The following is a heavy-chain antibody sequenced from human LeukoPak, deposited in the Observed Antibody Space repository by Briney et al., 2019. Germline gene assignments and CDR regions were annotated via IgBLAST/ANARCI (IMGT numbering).Heavy chain of an antibody. V-gene: IGHV4-38-2*01. D-gene: IGHD4-17*01. CDR1: GYSISSGYY. Sequence: PSETLSLTCAVSGYSISSGYYWGWIRPPPGKGLEWIASIYHSGSTYYNPSLKSRVTISVDTSKNQFSLKLTTVTAADTAVYYCATVGASHYGDWYFAYWGQGTLVTDSS. J-gene: IGHJ4*02. CDR3: ATVGASHYGDWYFAY. CDR2: IYHSGST.